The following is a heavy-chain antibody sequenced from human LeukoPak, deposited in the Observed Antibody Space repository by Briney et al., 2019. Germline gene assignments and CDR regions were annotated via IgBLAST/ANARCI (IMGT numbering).Heavy chain of an antibody. CDR2: ISWNSGSI. J-gene: IGHJ4*02. Sequence: GGSLRLSCSASGFTFTSYSMNWVRQAPGQGLEWVSGISWNSGSIGYADSVKGRFTISRDNAKNSLYLQMNSLRAEDTALYYCAKDIELGGDSGLDYWGQGTLVTVSS. CDR3: AKDIELGGDSGLDY. V-gene: IGHV3-9*01. D-gene: IGHD3-16*01. CDR1: GFTFTSYS.